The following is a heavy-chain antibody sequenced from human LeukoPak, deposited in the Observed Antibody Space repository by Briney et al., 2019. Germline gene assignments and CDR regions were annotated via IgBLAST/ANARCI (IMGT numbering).Heavy chain of an antibody. CDR2: ISGSGGST. D-gene: IGHD5-18*01. V-gene: IGHV3-23*01. Sequence: GGSLRLSCAASGFTFSSYAMSWVRQAPGKGLEWVSAISGSGGSTYYADSVKGRFTISRDNSKNTLYLQMNSLRAEDTAVYYCAKAGEGYSYGSYYFDYWCQGTLVTVSS. CDR1: GFTFSSYA. J-gene: IGHJ4*02. CDR3: AKAGEGYSYGSYYFDY.